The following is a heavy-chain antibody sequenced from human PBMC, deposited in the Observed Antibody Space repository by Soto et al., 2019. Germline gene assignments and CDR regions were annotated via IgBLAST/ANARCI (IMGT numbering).Heavy chain of an antibody. J-gene: IGHJ4*02. CDR2: IKSKSDGGTT. D-gene: IGHD3-22*01. V-gene: IGHV3-15*07. CDR1: GFTFSNEW. Sequence: PGGSLRLSCAASGFTFSNEWMNWVRQAPGKGLEWVGRIKSKSDGGTTDFAAPVKGRFTITRDDSKDTLYLQMNSLKTEDTAVYYCASSSQLLSRIDHWGLGTLVTVSS. CDR3: ASSSQLLSRIDH.